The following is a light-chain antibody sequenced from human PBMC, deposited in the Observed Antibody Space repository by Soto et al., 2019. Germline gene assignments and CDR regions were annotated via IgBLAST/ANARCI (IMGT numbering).Light chain of an antibody. Sequence: EIVLTQSPGTLSLSPGERATLSCRASQSVSSSYLAWYQQKPGQAPRLLIYGASSRATGIPDRFSGSGSGTDFTLTISRLEPEDLAVYYCQQYGSSPPTF. J-gene: IGKJ1*01. CDR1: QSVSSSY. V-gene: IGKV3-20*01. CDR3: QQYGSSPPT. CDR2: GAS.